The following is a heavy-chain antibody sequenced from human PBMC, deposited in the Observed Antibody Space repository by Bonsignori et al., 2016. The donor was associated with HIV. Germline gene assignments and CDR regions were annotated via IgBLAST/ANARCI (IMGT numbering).Heavy chain of an antibody. D-gene: IGHD2-15*01. Sequence: WVRQAPGQGLEWMGWMNPNSGNTGYAQKFQGRVTMTRNTSISTAYMELSSLRSEDTAVYYCARLTEGYCSGGDCYRRSWFDPGAREPWSPSPQ. V-gene: IGHV1-8*01. CDR2: MNPNSGNT. J-gene: IGHJ5*02. CDR3: ARLTEGYCSGGDCYRRSWFDP.